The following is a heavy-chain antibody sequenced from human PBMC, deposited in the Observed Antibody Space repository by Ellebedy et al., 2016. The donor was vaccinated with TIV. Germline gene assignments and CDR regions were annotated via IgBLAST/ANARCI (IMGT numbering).Heavy chain of an antibody. CDR3: ATGEYQKSYYYYGMDV. CDR1: GFTFSSYA. CDR2: ISGSGGST. D-gene: IGHD2-2*01. V-gene: IGHV3-23*01. Sequence: GGSLRLSCAASGFTFSSYAMSWVRQAPGKGLEWVSAISGSGGSTYCADSVKGRFTISRDNSKNTLYLQMNSLRAEDTAVYYCATGEYQKSYYYYGMDVWGQGTTVTVSS. J-gene: IGHJ6*02.